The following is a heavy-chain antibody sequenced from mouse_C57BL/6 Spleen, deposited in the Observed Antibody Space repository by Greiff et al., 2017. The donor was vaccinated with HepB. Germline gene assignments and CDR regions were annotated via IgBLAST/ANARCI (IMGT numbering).Heavy chain of an antibody. CDR3: AREEEELLPGGLDY. D-gene: IGHD1-1*01. CDR2: IDPNSGGT. J-gene: IGHJ2*01. V-gene: IGHV1-72*01. Sequence: QVQLQQPGAELVKPGASVKLSCKASGHTFTSYWMHWVKQRPGRGLEWIGRIDPNSGGTKYNEKFKSKATLTVDKPSSTAYMQLSSLTSEDSAVYYCAREEEELLPGGLDYWGQCTTLTVSS. CDR1: GHTFTSYW.